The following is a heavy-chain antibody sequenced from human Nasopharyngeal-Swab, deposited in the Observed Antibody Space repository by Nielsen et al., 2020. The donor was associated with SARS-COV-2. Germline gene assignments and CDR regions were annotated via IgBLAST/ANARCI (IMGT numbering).Heavy chain of an antibody. J-gene: IGHJ6*03. V-gene: IGHV3-48*04. CDR2: ISSSSSTI. CDR3: ARGARGFIGVVITTYYYYYYMDV. Sequence: WIRQPPGKGLEWVSYISSSSSTIYYADSVKGRFTISRDNAKNSLYLQMNSLRAEDTAVYYCARGARGFIGVVITTYYYYYYMDVWGKGTTVTVSS. D-gene: IGHD3-3*01.